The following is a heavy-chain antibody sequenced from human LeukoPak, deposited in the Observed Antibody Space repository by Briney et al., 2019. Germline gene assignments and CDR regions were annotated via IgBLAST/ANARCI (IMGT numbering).Heavy chain of an antibody. CDR3: ARWMTGYLYYFDY. CDR1: GFTFSGYS. Sequence: PGGSLRLSCAASGFTFSGYSMNWVRQPPGKGLEWIGEINHSGSTNYNPSLKSRVTISVDTSKNQFSLKLSSVTAADTAVYYCARWMTGYLYYFDYWGQGTLVTVSS. D-gene: IGHD3-9*01. J-gene: IGHJ4*02. CDR2: INHSGST. V-gene: IGHV4-34*01.